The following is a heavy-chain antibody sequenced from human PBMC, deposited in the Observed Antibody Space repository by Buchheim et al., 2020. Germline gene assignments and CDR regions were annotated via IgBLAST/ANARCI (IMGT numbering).Heavy chain of an antibody. CDR2: IYHSGRT. V-gene: IGHV4-4*02. CDR1: GCSISSSNW. CDR3: AREGGVGYCSSTSCYGSRWFDP. Sequence: QVQLQESGPGLVKPSGTLSLTCAVSGCSISSSNWWSWVRQPPGKGLEWIGEIYHSGRTNYNPSLKSRVTIPVAKAKNQLSLKLSSVTAADTAVYYCAREGGVGYCSSTSCYGSRWFDPWGQGTL. J-gene: IGHJ5*02. D-gene: IGHD2-2*01.